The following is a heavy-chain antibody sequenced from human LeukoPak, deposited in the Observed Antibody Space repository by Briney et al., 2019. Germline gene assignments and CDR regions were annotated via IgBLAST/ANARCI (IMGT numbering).Heavy chain of an antibody. V-gene: IGHV4-59*01. CDR2: NFYNGST. CDR3: ARSVLGYSYGLPIDY. J-gene: IGHJ4*02. CDR1: GGSIRSYY. D-gene: IGHD5-18*01. Sequence: SETLSLTCTGSGGSIRSYYWSWIRQPPGKGLEWIGYNFYNGSTNYNPSPKSRVTISVNSSQNQFSLKLGPLTAADTAVDYCARSVLGYSYGLPIDYSGQGTLVTVSP.